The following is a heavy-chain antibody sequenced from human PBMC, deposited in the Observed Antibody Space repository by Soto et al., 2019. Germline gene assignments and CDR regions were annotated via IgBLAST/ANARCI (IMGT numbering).Heavy chain of an antibody. Sequence: GGSLRLSCAASGFTFSSYAMSGVRQAPGKGLEWVSAISGSGGSTYYADSVKGRFTISRDNSKNTLYLQMNSLRAEDTDVNYRGKATGYCSGGSCYYIDYGGQGTLVPVSS. D-gene: IGHD2-15*01. CDR3: GKATGYCSGGSCYYIDY. CDR2: ISGSGGST. V-gene: IGHV3-23*01. CDR1: GFTFSSYA. J-gene: IGHJ4*02.